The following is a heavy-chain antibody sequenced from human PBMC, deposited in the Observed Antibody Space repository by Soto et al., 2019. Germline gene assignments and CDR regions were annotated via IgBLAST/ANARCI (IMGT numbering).Heavy chain of an antibody. CDR3: ARRLEQLWPPDAFDI. D-gene: IGHD5-18*01. V-gene: IGHV1-46*01. CDR1: GYTFTSYY. CDR2: INPSGGST. J-gene: IGHJ3*02. Sequence: ASVKVSCKASGYTFTSYYMHWVRQAPGQGLEWMGIINPSGGSTRYAQKFQGRVTMTRDTSTSTVYMELSSLRSEDTAVYYCARRLEQLWPPDAFDIWGQGTMVTVSS.